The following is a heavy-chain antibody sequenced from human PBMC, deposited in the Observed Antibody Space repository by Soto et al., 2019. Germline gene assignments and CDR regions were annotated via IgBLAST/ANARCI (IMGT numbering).Heavy chain of an antibody. J-gene: IGHJ6*02. Sequence: SEIMSLTCTVSGASISRFYWRWIRQPTGKGLEWIGYISYSGSTNYNPSLKSRVTISVDTSKNQFSLKLSSVTAADTAVYYCARDGGEAGYYGMDVWGQGTTVTVSS. CDR2: ISYSGST. D-gene: IGHD2-21*01. CDR3: ARDGGEAGYYGMDV. CDR1: GASISRFY. V-gene: IGHV4-59*01.